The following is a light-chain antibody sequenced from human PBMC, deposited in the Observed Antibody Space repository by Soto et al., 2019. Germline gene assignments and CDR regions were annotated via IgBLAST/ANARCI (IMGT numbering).Light chain of an antibody. J-gene: IGKJ2*01. Sequence: DIQMTQLPSTLSASVGDRVTITCRASQNFDGWLAWYQQKPGKAPRLLIYDASTLESGVPSRFSGSGSGTEFTLTISNLHPDDFATYYCQQYNDNSFFGQGTKLDIK. CDR3: QQYNDNSF. V-gene: IGKV1-5*01. CDR1: QNFDGW. CDR2: DAS.